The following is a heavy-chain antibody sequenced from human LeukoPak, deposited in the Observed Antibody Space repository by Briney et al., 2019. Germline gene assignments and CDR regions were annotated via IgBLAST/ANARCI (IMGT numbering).Heavy chain of an antibody. Sequence: SSVTVSCKASGYTFTVYYMHWVRQAPGQGVEWMGWINPNSGGTNYAQKFQGRVTMTRDTSISTAYMELSRLRSDDTAVYYCARDSPLAAAGTWGQGTLVTLSS. V-gene: IGHV1-2*02. CDR1: GYTFTVYY. D-gene: IGHD6-13*01. CDR2: INPNSGGT. CDR3: ARDSPLAAAGT. J-gene: IGHJ4*02.